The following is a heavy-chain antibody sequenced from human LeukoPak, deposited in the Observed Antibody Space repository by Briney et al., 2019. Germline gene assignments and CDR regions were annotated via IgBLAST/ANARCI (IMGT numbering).Heavy chain of an antibody. Sequence: PSETLSLTCAVYGGSFSGYYWSWIRQPPGKGQEWIGEINHSGSTNYNPSLKSRVTISVDTSKNQFSLKLSSVTAADTAVYYCASSYGSGPLDYWGQGTLVTVSS. J-gene: IGHJ4*02. CDR2: INHSGST. D-gene: IGHD3-10*01. CDR1: GGSFSGYY. V-gene: IGHV4-34*01. CDR3: ASSYGSGPLDY.